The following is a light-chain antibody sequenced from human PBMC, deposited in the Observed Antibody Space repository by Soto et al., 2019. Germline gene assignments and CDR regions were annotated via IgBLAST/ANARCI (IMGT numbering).Light chain of an antibody. CDR1: SSNIGSNT. V-gene: IGLV1-44*01. Sequence: QSVLTQPPSASGTPGQRVTISCSGSSSNIGSNTVNWYQKFPQTAPKLLIYSNNQRPSGVPDRFSGSKSGTSASLAISGLQSEDEADYYCAAWDDSLNGQVVFGGGTKLTVL. J-gene: IGLJ2*01. CDR2: SNN. CDR3: AAWDDSLNGQVV.